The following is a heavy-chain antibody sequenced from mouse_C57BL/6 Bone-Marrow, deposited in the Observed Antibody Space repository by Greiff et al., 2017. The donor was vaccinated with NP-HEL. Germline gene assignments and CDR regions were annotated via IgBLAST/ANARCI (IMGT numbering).Heavy chain of an antibody. CDR3: AHDGYYLAWFAY. D-gene: IGHD2-3*01. J-gene: IGHJ3*01. Sequence: QVQLKQPGAELVKPGASVKLSCTASGYTFTSYWMQWVKQRPGQGLEWIGAIDPSDSYTNYNQKLKGRATLTVDTSSSTAYRQLSSLTSDDSAVYYCAHDGYYLAWFAYWGQGTLVTVSA. CDR1: GYTFTSYW. V-gene: IGHV1-50*01. CDR2: IDPSDSYT.